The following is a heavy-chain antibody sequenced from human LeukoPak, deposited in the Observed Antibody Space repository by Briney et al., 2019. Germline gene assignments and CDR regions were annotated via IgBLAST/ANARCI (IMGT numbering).Heavy chain of an antibody. CDR1: GFTFSSYS. D-gene: IGHD3-16*01. Sequence: GSLRLSCAASGFTFSSYSMNWVRQAPGKGLEWVSSISSSSSYIYYADSVKGRFTISRDNAKNSLYLQMNSLRAEDTAVYYCARDMSYYYGMDVWGQGTTVTVSS. CDR2: ISSSSSYI. CDR3: ARDMSYYYGMDV. V-gene: IGHV3-21*01. J-gene: IGHJ6*02.